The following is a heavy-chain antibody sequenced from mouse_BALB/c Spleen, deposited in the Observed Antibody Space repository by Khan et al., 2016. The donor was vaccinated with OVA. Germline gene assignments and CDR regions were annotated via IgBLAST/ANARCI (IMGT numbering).Heavy chain of an antibody. CDR2: IYPGSGST. CDR3: AKIFYGNSYAMDY. Sequence: VQLQESGPELVKPGASVKMSCKASGYTFTDYDIRWVKQRTGQGLEWIGEIYPGSGSTFYNEKFKGKATLTADKSTNPAYMQLSSLTSEDSAVYFCAKIFYGNSYAMDYWGQGTAVTVSS. D-gene: IGHD2-1*01. V-gene: IGHV1-77*01. J-gene: IGHJ4*01. CDR1: GYTFTDYD.